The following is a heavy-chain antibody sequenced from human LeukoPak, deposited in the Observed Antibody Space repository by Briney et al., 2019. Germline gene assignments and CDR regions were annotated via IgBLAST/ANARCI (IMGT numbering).Heavy chain of an antibody. CDR2: INAGNGNT. CDR1: GYTFTNYA. D-gene: IGHD4-17*01. V-gene: IGHV1-3*01. Sequence: ASVKVSCKASGYTFTNYAMHWVRQAPGQRLEWMGWINAGNGNTKHSQKFQGRVTITRDTSASTAYMELSSLRSEDTAVYYCARTSGDYALGAFDIWGQGTMVTVSP. CDR3: ARTSGDYALGAFDI. J-gene: IGHJ3*02.